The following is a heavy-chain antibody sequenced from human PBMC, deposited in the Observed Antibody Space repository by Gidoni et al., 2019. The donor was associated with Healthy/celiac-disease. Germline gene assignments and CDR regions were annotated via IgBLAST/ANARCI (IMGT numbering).Heavy chain of an antibody. D-gene: IGHD3-10*01. J-gene: IGHJ4*02. CDR2: IYHSGHT. V-gene: IGHV4-4*02. CDR1: GGSISSSNW. CDR3: ARMTSGGYYFDY. Sequence: QVQLQESGPGLVKPSGTRSLTCAVAGGSISSSNWWSWVRQPPGKGLEWIGEIYHSGHTNYNPSLKSRVNISVDKSKHQFSRKLGAVTAADTAVYYCARMTSGGYYFDYWGQVTLVTVSS.